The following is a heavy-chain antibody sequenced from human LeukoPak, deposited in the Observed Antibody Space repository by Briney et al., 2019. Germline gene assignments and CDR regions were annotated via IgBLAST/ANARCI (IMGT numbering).Heavy chain of an antibody. CDR1: GXTFSSHW. CDR3: ARRGTSSSWAHFDY. J-gene: IGHJ4*02. CDR2: VKQDGSEK. V-gene: IGHV3-7*05. D-gene: IGHD6-13*01. Sequence: GGSLRLSCAASGXTFSSHWMTWVRQAPGKGLEWVVNVKQDGSEKYYVASVKGRFTISRDNAKNSLYLQMNSLGAEDTAVYYCARRGTSSSWAHFDYWGQGTLVTVSS.